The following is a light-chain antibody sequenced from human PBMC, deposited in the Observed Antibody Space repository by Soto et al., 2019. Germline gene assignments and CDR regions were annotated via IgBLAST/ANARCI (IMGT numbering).Light chain of an antibody. CDR3: ATWDDTLNGPV. Sequence: QSVLTQPPSASGTPGQRVTISCSGSSSNLGDNTVNWYQQLPGTAPKLLIYRNNRRPSEVPDRFSGSKSGTSASLAISGLQPDDEADYYCATWDDTLNGPVFGGGTKLTV. V-gene: IGLV1-44*01. J-gene: IGLJ3*02. CDR1: SSNLGDNT. CDR2: RNN.